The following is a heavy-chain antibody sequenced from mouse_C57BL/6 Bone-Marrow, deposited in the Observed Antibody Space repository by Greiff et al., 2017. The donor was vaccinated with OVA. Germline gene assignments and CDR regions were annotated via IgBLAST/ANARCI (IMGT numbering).Heavy chain of an antibody. D-gene: IGHD2-3*01. Sequence: EVKLVESGGGLVQPKGSLKLSCAASGFSFNTYAMNWVRQAPGKGLEWVARIRSKSNNYATYYADSVKDRFTISRDDSESMLYLQMNNLKTEDTAMYYCVRPFYDGFAYWGQGTLVTVSA. CDR2: IRSKSNNYAT. CDR3: VRPFYDGFAY. V-gene: IGHV10-1*01. J-gene: IGHJ3*01. CDR1: GFSFNTYA.